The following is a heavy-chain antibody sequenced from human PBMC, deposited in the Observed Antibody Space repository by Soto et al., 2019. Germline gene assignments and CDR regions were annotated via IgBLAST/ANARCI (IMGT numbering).Heavy chain of an antibody. CDR2: IASRAHNYAT. D-gene: IGHD5-18*01. J-gene: IGHJ4*02. V-gene: IGHV3-73*02. Sequence: EVEVVESGGGLVQPGGSLKLSCAASGFSLSGSFIHWVRQASGKGPEWVGRIASRAHNYATANGTSVQGRFTVSRDDSLNTAYLQMNALKTEDTAVYFCAGLMDTLFERFDYWGRGILVTVSA. CDR1: GFSLSGSF. CDR3: AGLMDTLFERFDY.